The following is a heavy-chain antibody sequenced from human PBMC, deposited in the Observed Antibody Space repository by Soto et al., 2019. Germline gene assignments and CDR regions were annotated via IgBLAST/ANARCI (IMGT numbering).Heavy chain of an antibody. CDR2: IKQDGSEE. CDR3: ARIAASGRGWDV. J-gene: IGHJ6*02. D-gene: IGHD6-13*01. V-gene: IGHV3-7*01. Sequence: EVQLVESGGGLVQPGGCLRISCVDSGVTFSSYWMSWVRQAPVKGLEWVGNIKQDGSEENYVDSVKGRFTISRDNAKNSMYLQMNSLRVEDTAVYYCARIAASGRGWDVWGQGTTVVVSS. CDR1: GVTFSSYW.